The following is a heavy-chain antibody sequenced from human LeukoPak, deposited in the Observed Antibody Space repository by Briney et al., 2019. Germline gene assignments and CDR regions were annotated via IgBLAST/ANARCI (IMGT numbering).Heavy chain of an antibody. CDR2: MNPNSGNT. V-gene: IGHV1-8*01. D-gene: IGHD3-16*02. J-gene: IGHJ5*02. CDR1: GYTFTSYD. CDR3: ARARGYYDYVWGSYPQTDYNRFDP. Sequence: ASVKVSCKASGYTFTSYDINWVRQATGQGLEWMGWMNPNSGNTGYAQKLQGRVTMTTDTSTSTAYMELRSLRSDDTAVYYCARARGYYDYVWGSYPQTDYNRFDPWGQGTLVTVSS.